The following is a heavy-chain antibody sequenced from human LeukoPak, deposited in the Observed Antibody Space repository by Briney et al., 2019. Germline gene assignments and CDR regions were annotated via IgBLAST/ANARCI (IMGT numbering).Heavy chain of an antibody. Sequence: SVKVSCKASGGTFSNYAINRGRQAPGQGAEGKGGIIPIFGTANYAQQFQGRVTITTDESTSTAYMELSSLRSEDTAVYYCARSGIAARWIPDYWGQGTLVTVSS. CDR1: GGTFSNYA. CDR3: ARSGIAARWIPDY. CDR2: IIPIFGTA. V-gene: IGHV1-69*05. D-gene: IGHD6-6*01. J-gene: IGHJ4*02.